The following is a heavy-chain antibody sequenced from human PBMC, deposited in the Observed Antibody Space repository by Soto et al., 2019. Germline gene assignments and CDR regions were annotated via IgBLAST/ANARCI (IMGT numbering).Heavy chain of an antibody. CDR1: GGSFSGYY. J-gene: IGHJ4*02. CDR2: INHSGST. V-gene: IGHV4-34*01. CDR3: ARSRTYYYGSGRSLPPDHEFDY. D-gene: IGHD3-10*01. Sequence: SETLSLTCAVYGGSFSGYYWIWIRQPPGKGLEWIGEINHSGSTNYNPSLKSRVTISVDKSKNQFSLKLSSVTAADTAVYYCARSRTYYYGSGRSLPPDHEFDYWGQGTLVTVSS.